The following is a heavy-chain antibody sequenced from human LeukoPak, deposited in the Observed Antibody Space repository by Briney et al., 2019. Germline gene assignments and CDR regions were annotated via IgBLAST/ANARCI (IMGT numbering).Heavy chain of an antibody. CDR2: KRNDGNNK. J-gene: IGHJ5*02. Sequence: PGGSLRLSCAASGFTFSSYCMHWVRQAPGKGLEGVAYKRNDGNNKYYADFVKGRFTISRDNSKNTLFLQMNSLRAEDTAVYYRAKERVSYSSSSGTGPWGQGTLVTVSS. V-gene: IGHV3-30*02. D-gene: IGHD6-6*01. CDR1: GFTFSSYC. CDR3: AKERVSYSSSSGTGP.